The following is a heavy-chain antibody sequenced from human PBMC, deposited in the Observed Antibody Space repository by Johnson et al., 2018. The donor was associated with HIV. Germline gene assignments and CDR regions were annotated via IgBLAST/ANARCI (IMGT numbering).Heavy chain of an antibody. D-gene: IGHD1-26*01. CDR2: LSWNSGII. V-gene: IGHV3-9*01. Sequence: VQLVESGGGLVQPGRSLRLSCAASGFTFDDYAMHWVRQAPGKGLEWVSGLSWNSGIIGYADSVKGRFTISRDNAKNSLYLQMNSLRAEDTALYYCASGVDAFDIWGQGTMVTVSS. CDR1: GFTFDDYA. J-gene: IGHJ3*02. CDR3: ASGVDAFDI.